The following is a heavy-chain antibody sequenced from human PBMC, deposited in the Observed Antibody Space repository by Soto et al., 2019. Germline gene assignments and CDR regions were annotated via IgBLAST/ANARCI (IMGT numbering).Heavy chain of an antibody. CDR1: GGTFSSYA. CDR3: ARGAGCSGYVRYHYYYYGMDV. J-gene: IGHJ6*02. Sequence: SVKVSCKASGGTFSSYAISWVRQAPGQGLEWMGGIIPIFGTANYAQKFQGRVTITADESTSTAYMELSSLRSEDTAVYYCARGAGCSGYVRYHYYYYGMDVWGQGTTVTVS. V-gene: IGHV1-69*13. D-gene: IGHD5-12*01. CDR2: IIPIFGTA.